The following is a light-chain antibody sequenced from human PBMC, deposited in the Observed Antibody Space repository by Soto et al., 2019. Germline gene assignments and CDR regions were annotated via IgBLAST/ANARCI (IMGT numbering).Light chain of an antibody. Sequence: IVLTQSPATLSVSPGERATLSCRASQAVGSNLAWYQQRPGQAPRLLIYDASTRATAIPHRFSGGGSGTDFTLTISSLQAGDFAVYYCQHFNKWPHLPAFGGGTKLAIK. CDR2: DAS. J-gene: IGKJ4*01. CDR1: QAVGSN. CDR3: QHFNKWPHLPA. V-gene: IGKV3-15*01.